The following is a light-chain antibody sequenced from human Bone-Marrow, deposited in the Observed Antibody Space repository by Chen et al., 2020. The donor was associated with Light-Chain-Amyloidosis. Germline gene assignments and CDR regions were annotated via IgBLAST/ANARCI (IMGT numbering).Light chain of an antibody. CDR1: DLPTKY. J-gene: IGLJ2*01. CDR3: QSADSSGTYEVR. V-gene: IGLV3-25*03. CDR2: RDT. Sequence: SYELTQPPSVSVSPGQTARITCSGDDLPTKYAYWYQQKPGQAPVLVIHRDTERPSGISERVSGSSSGTTATLTISGVQAEDEADYHCQSADSSGTYEVRFGGGTKLTGL.